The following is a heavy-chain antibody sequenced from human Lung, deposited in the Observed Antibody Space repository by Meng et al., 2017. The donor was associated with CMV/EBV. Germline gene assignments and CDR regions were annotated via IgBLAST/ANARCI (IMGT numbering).Heavy chain of an antibody. Sequence: SCVASGFTFTNYGMHWVRQAPGKGLEWVAFVQYDGRNKYYSDSVKGRFTISRDNSKNTLFLLVNSLRPEDTAMYYCARLPLHCRGRSCGYFDPWXQGTXVTVSS. D-gene: IGHD2-15*01. V-gene: IGHV3-30*02. J-gene: IGHJ5*01. CDR1: GFTFTNYG. CDR2: VQYDGRNK. CDR3: ARLPLHCRGRSCGYFDP.